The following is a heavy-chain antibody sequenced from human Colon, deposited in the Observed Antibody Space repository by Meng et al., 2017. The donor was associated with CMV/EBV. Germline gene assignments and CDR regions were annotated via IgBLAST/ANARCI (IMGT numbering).Heavy chain of an antibody. Sequence: GGSLRLSCAASGFIFSSHWMTWVRQAPGKGLEWVANIKQDGSEKYYADSVKGRFTISRDNAKCSLYLQMNSVRADDTAVYYCARPDGFAGAGSDWGQGTLVTVSS. CDR3: ARPDGFAGAGSD. D-gene: IGHD6-19*01. V-gene: IGHV3-7*01. CDR2: IKQDGSEK. J-gene: IGHJ4*02. CDR1: GFIFSSHW.